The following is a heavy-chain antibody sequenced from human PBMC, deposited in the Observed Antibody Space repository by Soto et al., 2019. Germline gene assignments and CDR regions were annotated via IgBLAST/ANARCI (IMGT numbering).Heavy chain of an antibody. CDR2: ISYDGSNK. Sequence: GGLLRLSCAASGFTFSSYGMHWVRQAPGKGLEWVAVISYDGSNKYYADSVKGRFTISRDNSKNTLYLQMNSLRAEDTAVYYCAKDNGEWIQLWFRGDYFDYWGQGTLVTVSS. CDR1: GFTFSSYG. V-gene: IGHV3-30*18. J-gene: IGHJ4*02. CDR3: AKDNGEWIQLWFRGDYFDY. D-gene: IGHD5-18*01.